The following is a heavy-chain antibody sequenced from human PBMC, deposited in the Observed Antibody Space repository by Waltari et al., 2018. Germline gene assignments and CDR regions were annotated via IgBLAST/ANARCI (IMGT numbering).Heavy chain of an antibody. V-gene: IGHV3-21*01. CDR1: GFTFSSSS. CDR2: LRMMSSYV. Sequence: EVQLAEDGGGMVKPGGSRRLSCAASGFTFSSSSKTWVSQAPGDGRGCVSCLRMMSSYVDYADSVKGPFTIPRYNAKDSLDLQITSLRADEPAVYHLPRELELRFFAFDIRGQGTMVTVSS. CDR3: PRELELRFFAFDI. D-gene: IGHD1-7*01. J-gene: IGHJ3*02.